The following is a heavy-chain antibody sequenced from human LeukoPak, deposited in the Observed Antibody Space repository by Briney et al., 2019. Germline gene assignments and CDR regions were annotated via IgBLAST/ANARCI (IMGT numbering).Heavy chain of an antibody. V-gene: IGHV1-2*06. CDR2: INPNSGGT. D-gene: IGHD3-9*01. CDR1: GYTFTGYY. J-gene: IGHJ6*02. CDR3: ARASLRYFDWSDYYGMDV. Sequence: GASVKVSCKASGYTFTGYYMHWVRQAPGQGLEWMGRINPNSGGTNYAQKFQGRVTMTRDTSISTAYMELSRLRSDDTAVYYCARASLRYFDWSDYYGMDVWGQGTTVTVSS.